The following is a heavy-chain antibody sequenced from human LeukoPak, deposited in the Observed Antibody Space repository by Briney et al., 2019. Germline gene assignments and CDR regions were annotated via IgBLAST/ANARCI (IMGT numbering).Heavy chain of an antibody. Sequence: PGGSLRVYCAASGFNFNTFWMTWVRQAPGKGLEWVANIKEDGSEEYYVDSVKGRFTISRDNAKNSLYLQMNSLRAEDTAVYYCARPRYCSSICCYFHAFDVWGQGTMVTVSS. CDR3: ARPRYCSSICCYFHAFDV. CDR2: IKEDGSEE. J-gene: IGHJ3*01. CDR1: GFNFNTFW. D-gene: IGHD2-2*01. V-gene: IGHV3-7*01.